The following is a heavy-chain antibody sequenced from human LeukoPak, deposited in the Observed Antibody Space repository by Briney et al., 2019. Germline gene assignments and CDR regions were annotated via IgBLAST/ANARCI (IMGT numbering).Heavy chain of an antibody. D-gene: IGHD4-11*01. J-gene: IGHJ6*03. CDR1: GFTFSSYG. Sequence: GGSLRLSCAASGFTFSSYGMHWVRQAPGKGLEWVAVIWYDGSNKYYADTVKGLFTISRDNSKNTLYLQMNSLRAEDTAVYYCARDGFPSNCTYYYYYMDVWGKGTTVTVSS. CDR2: IWYDGSNK. CDR3: ARDGFPSNCTYYYYYMDV. V-gene: IGHV3-33*01.